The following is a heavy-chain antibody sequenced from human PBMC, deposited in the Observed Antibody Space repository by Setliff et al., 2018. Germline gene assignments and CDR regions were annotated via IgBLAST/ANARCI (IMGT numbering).Heavy chain of an antibody. CDR1: GDSISSGSHY. CDR3: ARTGTYRYFDS. J-gene: IGHJ4*02. V-gene: IGHV4-39*01. Sequence: SETLSLTCTVSGDSISSGSHYWGWIRQPPGKGLGWIGRIHYRGTTYSNVSLASRLTISVDTSKNRFSLKLTSVTAADTAVYYCARTGTYRYFDSWGQGTRVTVSS. CDR2: IHYRGTT. D-gene: IGHD1-1*01.